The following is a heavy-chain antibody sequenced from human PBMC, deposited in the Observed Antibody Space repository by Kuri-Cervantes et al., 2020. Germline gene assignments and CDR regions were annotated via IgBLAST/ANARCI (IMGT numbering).Heavy chain of an antibody. V-gene: IGHV3-66*01. J-gene: IGHJ4*02. D-gene: IGHD3-16*01. Sequence: GGSLRLSCAASGFTVSSNYMSWVRQAPGKGLEWVSVIYSGGSTYYADSVKGRFTISRDNSKNTLYLQMNSLRAEDTAVYYCAREEGWGAPPDDYWGQGTLVTVSS. CDR3: AREEGWGAPPDDY. CDR1: GFTVSSNY. CDR2: IYSGGST.